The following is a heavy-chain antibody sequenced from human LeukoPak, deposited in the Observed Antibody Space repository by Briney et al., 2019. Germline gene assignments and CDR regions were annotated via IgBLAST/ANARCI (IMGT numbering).Heavy chain of an antibody. D-gene: IGHD1-1*01. Sequence: PSETLSLTCTVSGLSITTYYWTWIRQSPGKGLEWIGYGYHSGSANYNPSLESRVTISVDTSKNQFSLKMKYVTAADTAIYYCASYYRLPGTYHLPFWGRGTLVTVSS. CDR1: GLSITTYY. V-gene: IGHV4-59*01. CDR3: ASYYRLPGTYHLPF. CDR2: GYHSGSA. J-gene: IGHJ4*02.